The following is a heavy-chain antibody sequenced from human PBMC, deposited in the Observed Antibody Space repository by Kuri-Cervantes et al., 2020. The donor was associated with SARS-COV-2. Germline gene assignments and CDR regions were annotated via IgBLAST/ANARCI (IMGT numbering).Heavy chain of an antibody. CDR1: GYTFTGYY. CDR3: ARDADSSSLYPGAFDI. Sequence: ASVKVSCKASGYTFTGYYMHWVRQAPGQGLEWMGRINPNSGGTNYAQKFQGRVTMTRDTSISTAYMELSRLRSDDTAVYYCARDADSSSLYPGAFDIWGQGTMVTVSS. V-gene: IGHV1-2*06. CDR2: INPNSGGT. J-gene: IGHJ3*02. D-gene: IGHD6-13*01.